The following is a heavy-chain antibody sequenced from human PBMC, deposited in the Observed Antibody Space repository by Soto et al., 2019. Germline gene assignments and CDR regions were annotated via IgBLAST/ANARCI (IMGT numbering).Heavy chain of an antibody. CDR1: GYTFTSYA. CDR3: ARDLYYDSSGPTSAFDI. V-gene: IGHV1-3*01. Sequence: ASVKVSCKASGYTFTSYAMHWVRQAPGQRLEWMGWINAGNGNTKYSQKFQGRVTITRDTSASTAYMELSSLRSEDTAVYYCARDLYYDSSGPTSAFDIWGQGTMVT. D-gene: IGHD3-22*01. CDR2: INAGNGNT. J-gene: IGHJ3*02.